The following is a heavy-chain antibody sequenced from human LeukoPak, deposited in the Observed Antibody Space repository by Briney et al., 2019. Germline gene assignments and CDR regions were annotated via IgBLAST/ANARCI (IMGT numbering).Heavy chain of an antibody. CDR2: IKEDGSEK. J-gene: IGHJ5*02. CDR3: ARGYSGSFNT. Sequence: GGSLRLSCAAFGFTFSSYWMNWVRQAPGKGLEWVANIKEDGSEKYYVDSVKGRFTISRDNAKNSLYLQMNSLRAEDTAVYYCARGYSGSFNTWGQGTLVTVSS. D-gene: IGHD1-26*01. V-gene: IGHV3-7*01. CDR1: GFTFSSYW.